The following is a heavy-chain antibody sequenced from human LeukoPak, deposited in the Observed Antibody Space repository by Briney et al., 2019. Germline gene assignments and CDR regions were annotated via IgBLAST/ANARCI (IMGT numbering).Heavy chain of an antibody. V-gene: IGHV1-18*01. D-gene: IGHD6-19*01. Sequence: ASVKVSCKASGYTFTTYGISWVRQAPGQGLEWMGWISGYNGNTKYAQNLQGRVTMTTDTSTSTAYMELRSLRSDDTAVYYCARVIAVAGTHVASVYWGQGTLVTVSS. J-gene: IGHJ4*02. CDR2: ISGYNGNT. CDR1: GYTFTTYG. CDR3: ARVIAVAGTHVASVY.